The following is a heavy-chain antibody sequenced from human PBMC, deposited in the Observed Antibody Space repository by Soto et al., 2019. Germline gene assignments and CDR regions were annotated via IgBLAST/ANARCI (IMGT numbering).Heavy chain of an antibody. CDR1: GYTFTSYA. J-gene: IGHJ6*02. V-gene: IGHV1-3*01. Sequence: ASVKVFCKASGYTFTSYAMHWVRQAPGQRLEWMGWINAGNGNTKYSQKFQGRVTITRDTSASTAYMELSSLRSEDTAVYYCALSSRNDDYYYYYGMDVWGQGTTVTVSS. D-gene: IGHD1-1*01. CDR3: ALSSRNDDYYYYYGMDV. CDR2: INAGNGNT.